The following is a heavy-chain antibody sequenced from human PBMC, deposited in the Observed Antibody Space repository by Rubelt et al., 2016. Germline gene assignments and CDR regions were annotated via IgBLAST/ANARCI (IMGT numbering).Heavy chain of an antibody. V-gene: IGHV4-59*01. Sequence: QVQLQESGPGLVKPSETLSLTCTVSGGSIRSYYWSWIRQPPGKGLEWIGNIYYSGSTNYNPSLKSLVTISVDTSKNQFSLKLSPVTAADTAVYYCARSIRGYSGHFDYWGQGTLVTVSS. J-gene: IGHJ4*02. D-gene: IGHD5-12*01. CDR1: GGSIRSYY. CDR2: IYYSGST. CDR3: ARSIRGYSGHFDY.